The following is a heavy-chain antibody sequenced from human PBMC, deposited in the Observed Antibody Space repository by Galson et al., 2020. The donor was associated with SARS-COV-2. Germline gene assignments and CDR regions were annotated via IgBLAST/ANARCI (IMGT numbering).Heavy chain of an antibody. D-gene: IGHD7-27*01. J-gene: IGHJ4*02. CDR2: IYSEGSST. V-gene: IGHV3-74*01. CDR3: ARGDMGNDYFDY. Sequence: SCAASGFTFSSYWMHWVRQAPGKGLVWVSRIYSEGSSTSYADSVKGRFTISGDNAKNTLYLQMNSLRAEDTAMYYCARGDMGNDYFDYWGQGTLVTVSS. CDR1: GFTFSSYW.